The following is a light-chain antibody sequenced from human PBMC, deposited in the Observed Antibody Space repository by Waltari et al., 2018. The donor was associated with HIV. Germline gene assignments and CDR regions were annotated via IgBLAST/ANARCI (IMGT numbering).Light chain of an antibody. CDR3: CSSAGRYTFV. CDR1: SNDVGASNY. Sequence: QPPLTQSRSVSGSPGQSITISCTGTSNDVGASNYVSWYQQHPGRAPKLLIFDLTSRPSGVPDRFSGSTSGNTASLTISGLQAEDEADYYCCSSAGRYTFVFGTGTKVTVL. V-gene: IGLV2-11*01. CDR2: DLT. J-gene: IGLJ1*01.